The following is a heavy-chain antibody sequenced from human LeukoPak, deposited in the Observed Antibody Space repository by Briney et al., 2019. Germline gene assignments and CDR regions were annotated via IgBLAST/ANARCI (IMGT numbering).Heavy chain of an antibody. Sequence: SQTLSLTCAVSGGSISSGGYSWSWIRQPPGKGLEWIGYIYHSGSTYYNPSLKSRVTISVDRSKNQFSLKLSSVTAADTAVYYCAGAYYYDSSGPGAFDIWGQGTMVTVSS. D-gene: IGHD3-22*01. J-gene: IGHJ3*02. CDR3: AGAYYYDSSGPGAFDI. CDR1: GGSISSGGYS. CDR2: IYHSGST. V-gene: IGHV4-30-2*01.